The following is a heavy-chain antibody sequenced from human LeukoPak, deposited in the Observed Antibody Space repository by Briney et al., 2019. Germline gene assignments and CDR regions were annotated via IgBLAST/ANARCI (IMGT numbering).Heavy chain of an antibody. CDR1: GYTFTGYY. D-gene: IGHD2-8*01. CDR3: ARDPCTNGVCYSDY. J-gene: IGHJ4*02. Sequence: GASVKVSCKASGYTFTGYYMHWVRQAPGQGLEWMGWINPNSGGTNYAQKFQGRVTMTRDTSISTAYMELSRLRSDDAAVYYCARDPCTNGVCYSDYWGQGTLVTVSS. CDR2: INPNSGGT. V-gene: IGHV1-2*02.